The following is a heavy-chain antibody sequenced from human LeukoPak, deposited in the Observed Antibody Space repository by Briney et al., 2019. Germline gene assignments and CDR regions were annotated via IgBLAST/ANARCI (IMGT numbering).Heavy chain of an antibody. Sequence: SQTLSLTCAISGDSVSSNSAAWTWIRQSPSRGLEWLGRTYYRSKWYNDYGVSVKSRITINSDTSKNQFSLQLNSVTPEDTAVYYCARAQYTVTTGTYYYYMDVWGKGTTVTVSS. CDR3: ARAQYTVTTGTYYYYMDV. CDR1: GDSVSSNSAA. CDR2: TYYRSKWYN. V-gene: IGHV6-1*01. D-gene: IGHD4-17*01. J-gene: IGHJ6*03.